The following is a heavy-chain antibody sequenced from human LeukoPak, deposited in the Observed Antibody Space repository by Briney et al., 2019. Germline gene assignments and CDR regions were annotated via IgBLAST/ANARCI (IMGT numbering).Heavy chain of an antibody. D-gene: IGHD6-13*01. V-gene: IGHV4-39*01. CDR3: ARQGYSSSWGAIGGIYYYYYYYMDV. Sequence: PSETLSLTCTVSGASISSTTYYWGWIRQPPRKGLEWIASIYYSGSTYYNPSLKSRVTISVDTSKNQFSLKLSSVTAADTAVYYCARQGYSSSWGAIGGIYYYYYYYMDVWGKGTTVTISS. CDR2: IYYSGST. CDR1: GASISSTTYY. J-gene: IGHJ6*03.